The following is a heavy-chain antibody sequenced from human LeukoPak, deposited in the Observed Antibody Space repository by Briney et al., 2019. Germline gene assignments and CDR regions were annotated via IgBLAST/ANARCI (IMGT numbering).Heavy chain of an antibody. CDR2: IYHSGTT. D-gene: IGHD4-17*01. V-gene: IGHV4-38-2*02. Sequence: PSETLSLTCTVSGSSISGVYHWGWIRQPPGKGLEWIGYIYHSGTTYYSPSLKSRVTISVDTSKNQFSLKLSSVTAADTAVYYCARRGDYTDGYYYYYYMDVWGKGTTVTVSS. J-gene: IGHJ6*03. CDR3: ARRGDYTDGYYYYYYMDV. CDR1: GSSISGVYH.